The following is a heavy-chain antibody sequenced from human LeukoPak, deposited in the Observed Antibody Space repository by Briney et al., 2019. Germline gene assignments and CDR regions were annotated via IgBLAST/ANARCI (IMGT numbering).Heavy chain of an antibody. Sequence: SETLSLTCTVSGGSISSSSYYWGWIRQPPGKGLEWIGSIYYSGSTYYNPSLKSRVTISVDTSKNQFSLKLSSVTAADTAVYYCAREVDFWSGYYAETEHWGQGTLVTVSS. CDR1: GGSISSSSYY. D-gene: IGHD3-3*01. J-gene: IGHJ4*02. V-gene: IGHV4-39*02. CDR2: IYYSGST. CDR3: AREVDFWSGYYAETEH.